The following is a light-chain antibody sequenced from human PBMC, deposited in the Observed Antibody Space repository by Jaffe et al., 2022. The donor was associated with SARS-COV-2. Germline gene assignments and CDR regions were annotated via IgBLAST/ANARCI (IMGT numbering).Light chain of an antibody. J-gene: IGKJ1*01. Sequence: DIQMTQSPSSLSASVGDRVTITCRASQDISTHVAWFQQKPGKVPKVLIYGASTLQSGVPSRFSGSGSGTDFTLTISSLQPEDVATYYCQKYDSAPRSFGQGTRVEIK. CDR3: QKYDSAPRS. V-gene: IGKV1-27*01. CDR2: GAS. CDR1: QDISTH.